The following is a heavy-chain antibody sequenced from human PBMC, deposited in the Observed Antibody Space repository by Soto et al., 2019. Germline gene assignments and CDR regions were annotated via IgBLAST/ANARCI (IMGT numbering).Heavy chain of an antibody. D-gene: IGHD6-6*01. CDR3: ANEYSSSWKIFDY. CDR2: ISGSGGCT. Sequence: INWVRQAPGKGLEWVSAISGSGGCTYYADSVKGRFTISRDNSKNTLYLQMNSLRAEDTAVYYCANEYSSSWKIFDYWGQGTLVTVSS. V-gene: IGHV3-23*01. J-gene: IGHJ4*02.